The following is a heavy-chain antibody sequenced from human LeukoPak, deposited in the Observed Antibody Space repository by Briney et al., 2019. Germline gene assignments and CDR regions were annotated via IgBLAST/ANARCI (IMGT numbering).Heavy chain of an antibody. V-gene: IGHV3-53*05. CDR1: GFTVSSNY. CDR2: IYSGGSA. D-gene: IGHD3-22*01. J-gene: IGHJ4*02. Sequence: GGSLRLSCAASGFTVSSNYMSWVRQAPGKGLEWVSVIYSGGSAYYADSVKGRFTISRDNSRNTLYLQMNSLRAEDTAVYYCAKEWRYYYDSSGYSPDYWGQGTLVTVSS. CDR3: AKEWRYYYDSSGYSPDY.